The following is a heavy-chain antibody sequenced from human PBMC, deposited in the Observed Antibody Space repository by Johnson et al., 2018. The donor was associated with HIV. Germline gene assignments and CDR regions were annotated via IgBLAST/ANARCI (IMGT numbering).Heavy chain of an antibody. CDR3: ARDGAIAGAATEALDL. CDR1: GFTFNRYG. J-gene: IGHJ3*01. Sequence: QVQLVESGGGAVQPGRSLRLACVASGFTFNRYGLYWVRQAPGKGLEWVATTSFDERGKHYTDSVKGRFTISRDNSKNALYLQLNSLRPEDTAVYYCARDGAIAGAATEALDLWGQGTMVIVSS. CDR2: TSFDERGK. V-gene: IGHV3-30*04. D-gene: IGHD1-26*01.